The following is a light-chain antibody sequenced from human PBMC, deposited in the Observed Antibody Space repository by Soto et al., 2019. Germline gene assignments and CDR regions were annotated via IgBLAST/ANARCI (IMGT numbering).Light chain of an antibody. V-gene: IGKV1-33*01. J-gene: IGKJ1*01. Sequence: DIQMTQSPSSLSASVGDRVTITCQASQDISNYLNWYQQKPGKAPKLLIYDASNLETGVPSRFSGSGSGTEFTLTISSLQPEDFATYYCLQHNRYPWTFGQGTKVDI. CDR1: QDISNY. CDR3: LQHNRYPWT. CDR2: DAS.